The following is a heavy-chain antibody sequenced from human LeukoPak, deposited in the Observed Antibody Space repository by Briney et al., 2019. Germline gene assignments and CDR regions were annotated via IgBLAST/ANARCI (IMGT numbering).Heavy chain of an antibody. J-gene: IGHJ4*02. CDR2: INHSGST. Sequence: PSETLSLTCTVSGGSMNTYFWSWIRQPPGKGLEWIGEINHSGSTNYNPSLKSRVTISVDTSKNQFSLKLSSVTAADTAVYYCGRDSGYSYGYGVDYWGQGTLVTVSS. CDR3: GRDSGYSYGYGVDY. D-gene: IGHD5-18*01. CDR1: GGSMNTYF. V-gene: IGHV4-34*01.